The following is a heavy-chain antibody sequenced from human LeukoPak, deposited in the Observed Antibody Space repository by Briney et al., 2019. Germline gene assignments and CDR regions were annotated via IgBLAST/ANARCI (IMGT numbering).Heavy chain of an antibody. D-gene: IGHD3-22*01. J-gene: IGHJ4*02. CDR1: GYTFTGYY. V-gene: IGHV1-2*02. CDR2: INPNSGGT. Sequence: ASVTVSFTASGYTFTGYYMHWVRQAPGQGLEWMGWINPNSGGTNYAQKVQGRVTMTTDTSTSTAYMELRSLRSDDTAVYYCARDGAYHDSSGSYYGVGDDYWGQGTLVTVSS. CDR3: ARDGAYHDSSGSYYGVGDDY.